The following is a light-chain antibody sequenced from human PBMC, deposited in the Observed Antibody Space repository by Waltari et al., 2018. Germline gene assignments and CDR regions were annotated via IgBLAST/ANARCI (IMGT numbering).Light chain of an antibody. CDR2: WAS. CDR3: QQYYTTPH. CDR1: QRVLYSSNNRNY. V-gene: IGKV4-1*01. Sequence: DIVMTQSPDSLAVSLGERASINCKSSQRVLYSSNNRNYLAWYHQKPGQPPKLLLYWASTRESGVPDRFSGSGAGTDFTLTISSLQAEDVAVYYCQQYYTTPHFGQGTRLEIK. J-gene: IGKJ5*01.